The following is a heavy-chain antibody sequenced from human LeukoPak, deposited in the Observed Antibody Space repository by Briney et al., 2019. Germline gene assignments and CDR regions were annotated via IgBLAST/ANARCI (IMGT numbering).Heavy chain of an antibody. CDR1: GGSISSYY. CDR2: IYYSGST. Sequence: SETLSLTCTVSGGSISSYYWSWTRQPPGKGLEWIGYIYYSGSTNYNPSLKSRVTISVDTSKNQFSLKLSSVTAADTAVYYCARQWSRDNWFDPWGQGTLVTVSS. D-gene: IGHD2-15*01. V-gene: IGHV4-59*08. J-gene: IGHJ5*02. CDR3: ARQWSRDNWFDP.